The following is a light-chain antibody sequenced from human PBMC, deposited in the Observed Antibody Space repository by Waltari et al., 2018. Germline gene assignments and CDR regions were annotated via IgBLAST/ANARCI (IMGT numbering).Light chain of an antibody. V-gene: IGLV1-47*01. CDR3: AAWDGSLRGLV. J-gene: IGLJ1*01. CDR1: TSNIGSNY. Sequence: QSVMTQPPSASGTPGQRVSISCSGTTSNIGSNYVHWYQQVPGTAPQLLIHTNNRRHSGVPDRFSASKSDTSASLVIAGLQSEDEAEYYCAAWDGSLRGLVFGTGTQVTV. CDR2: TNN.